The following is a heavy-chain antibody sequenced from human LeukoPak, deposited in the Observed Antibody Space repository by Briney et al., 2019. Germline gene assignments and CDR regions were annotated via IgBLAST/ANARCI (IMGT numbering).Heavy chain of an antibody. Sequence: PETLSHTCTVSGGSISSYYWSWIRQPSGKGLEWIGYIYYTGSTNYNPSLKSRVTISVDASKNQFSLKMTSVTAADTAVYYCARVGITIFGVGPEYFQHWGQGTLVIVTA. D-gene: IGHD3-3*01. CDR1: GGSISSYY. V-gene: IGHV4-59*01. CDR2: IYYTGST. J-gene: IGHJ1*01. CDR3: ARVGITIFGVGPEYFQH.